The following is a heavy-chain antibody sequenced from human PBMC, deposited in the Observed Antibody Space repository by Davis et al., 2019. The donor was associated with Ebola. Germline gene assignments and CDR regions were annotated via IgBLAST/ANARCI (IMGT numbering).Heavy chain of an antibody. V-gene: IGHV3-48*03. CDR1: GFTFSNYE. CDR3: ASAGSAWSVGP. Sequence: GESLKISCAASGFTFSNYEMNWIRQAPGKGLEWISDISSGGMITHYADSVRGRLTISRDNARNSLYLQMNSLRADDSAVYYCASAGSAWSVGPWGQGTLVTVSS. D-gene: IGHD6-13*01. CDR2: ISSGGMIT. J-gene: IGHJ5*02.